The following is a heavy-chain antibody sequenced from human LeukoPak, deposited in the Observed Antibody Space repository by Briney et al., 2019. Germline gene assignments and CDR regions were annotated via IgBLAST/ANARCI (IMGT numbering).Heavy chain of an antibody. CDR2: IYPGDSDT. CDR1: GYSFTSYW. J-gene: IGHJ5*02. V-gene: IGHV5-51*01. CDR3: ARGRDYYGSGSYYFNWFDP. D-gene: IGHD3-10*01. Sequence: GEPLKISCKGSGYSFTSYWIGWVRQMPGKGLEWMGIIYPGDSDTRYSPSFQGQVTISADKSISTAYLQWSSLKASDTAMYYCARGRDYYGSGSYYFNWFDPWGQGTLVTVSS.